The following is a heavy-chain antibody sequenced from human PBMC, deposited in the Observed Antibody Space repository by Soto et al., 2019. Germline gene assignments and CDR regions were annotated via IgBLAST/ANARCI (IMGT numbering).Heavy chain of an antibody. V-gene: IGHV1-3*01. Sequence: QVQLVQSGAEVKKPGASVKVSCKASGYTFTSYAMHWVRQAPGQRLEWMGWINAGNGNTKYSQKFQGRVTITRDTSASTAYMELSSLRSEDTAVYYCARSGYCSGGSCSPIVYYYYYMDVWGKGTTVTVSS. CDR2: INAGNGNT. CDR3: ARSGYCSGGSCSPIVYYYYYMDV. J-gene: IGHJ6*03. CDR1: GYTFTSYA. D-gene: IGHD2-15*01.